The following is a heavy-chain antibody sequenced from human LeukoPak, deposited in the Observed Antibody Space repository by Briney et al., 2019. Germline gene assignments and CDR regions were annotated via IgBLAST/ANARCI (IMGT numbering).Heavy chain of an antibody. V-gene: IGHV3-23*01. J-gene: IGHJ4*02. CDR2: ISGSGGST. CDR3: AKLPTYYYDSSGYCDY. Sequence: GGSLRLSCAASGFTFSSYAMSWVRQAPGKGLEWVSAISGSGGSTYYADSVKGRFTISRGNSKNTLYLQMNSLRAEDTAVYYCAKLPTYYYDSSGYCDYWGQGTLVTVSS. CDR1: GFTFSSYA. D-gene: IGHD3-22*01.